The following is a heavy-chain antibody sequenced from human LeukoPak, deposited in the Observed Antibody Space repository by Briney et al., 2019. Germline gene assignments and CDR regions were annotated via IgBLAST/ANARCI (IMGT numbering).Heavy chain of an antibody. Sequence: SETLSLTCTVSGGSISSYYWSWIRQPPGKGLEWIGYIYSSGSTNYNPSLKSRITISVDTSKNQFSLKLSSVTAADTAVYYCARDQNSVLAPDYWGQGTLVTVSS. CDR2: IYSSGST. J-gene: IGHJ4*02. V-gene: IGHV4-59*01. CDR3: ARDQNSVLAPDY. CDR1: GGSISSYY. D-gene: IGHD2-8*01.